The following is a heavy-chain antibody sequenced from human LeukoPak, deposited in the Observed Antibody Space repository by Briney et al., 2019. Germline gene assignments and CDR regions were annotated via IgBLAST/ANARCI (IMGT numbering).Heavy chain of an antibody. CDR1: GYTFTGYY. CDR3: ARDKAGITGTTGAFDI. J-gene: IGHJ3*02. D-gene: IGHD1-20*01. Sequence: ASVKVSCKASGYTFTGYYMHWVRQAPGQGLEWMGWINPNSGGTNYAQKFQGRVTMTRDTSISTAYVELSRLRSDDTAVYYCARDKAGITGTTGAFDIWGQGTMVTVSS. CDR2: INPNSGGT. V-gene: IGHV1-2*02.